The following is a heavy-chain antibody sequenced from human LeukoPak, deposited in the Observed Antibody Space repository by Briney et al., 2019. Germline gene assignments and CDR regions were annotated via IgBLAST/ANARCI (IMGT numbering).Heavy chain of an antibody. Sequence: SGPTLVNPTQPLTLTCTFSGFSLSISGVSVGWIRQPPGKALEWLALIYWNDDKRYSPSLRGRLTITKDTSKNQVVLTMTNMDPVDTATYYCARTIAATITTDFWGQGTLVTVSS. CDR2: IYWNDDK. V-gene: IGHV2-5*01. D-gene: IGHD6-13*01. J-gene: IGHJ4*02. CDR1: GFSLSISGVS. CDR3: ARTIAATITTDF.